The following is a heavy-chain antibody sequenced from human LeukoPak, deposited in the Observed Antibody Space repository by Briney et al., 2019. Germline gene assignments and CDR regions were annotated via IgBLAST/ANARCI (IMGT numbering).Heavy chain of an antibody. CDR2: ISYDGSNK. V-gene: IGHV3-30*04. CDR1: GFTFSSYA. J-gene: IGHJ4*02. CDR3: AKAYSGSYFGYFDY. Sequence: GGSLRLSCAASGFTFSSYAMHWVRQAPGKGLEWVAVISYDGSNKYYADSVKGRFTISRDNSKNTLYLQMNSLRAEDTAVYYCAKAYSGSYFGYFDYWGQGTLVTVSS. D-gene: IGHD1-26*01.